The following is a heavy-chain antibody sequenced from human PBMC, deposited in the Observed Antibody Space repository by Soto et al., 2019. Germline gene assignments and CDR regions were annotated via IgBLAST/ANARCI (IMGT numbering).Heavy chain of an antibody. CDR2: VFHSGLT. CDR3: ARDYFKNWYFDL. D-gene: IGHD3-10*01. Sequence: QVQLQESGPGLGKPSGTLSLTCTVSGDSIISTNWWSWVRQPPGKGLEWIGEVFHSGLTNYNSSLKSRVTMLVDKSKNQFSLKLTSVTAADTAIYYCARDYFKNWYFDLWGRGTLVTVSS. V-gene: IGHV4-4*02. CDR1: GDSIISTNW. J-gene: IGHJ2*01.